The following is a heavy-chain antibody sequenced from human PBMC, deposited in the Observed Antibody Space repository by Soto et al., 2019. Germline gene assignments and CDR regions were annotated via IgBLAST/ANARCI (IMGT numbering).Heavy chain of an antibody. CDR3: AGRTVTTPNWFDP. Sequence: PSETLSLTCTVSGGSISSSSYYWGWIRQPPWKGLEWIGSNSGSTYYNPSLKSRVTISVDTSKNQFSLKLSSVTAADTAVYYCAGRTVTTPNWFDPWGQGTLVTSPQ. CDR1: GGSISSSSYY. CDR2: NSGST. J-gene: IGHJ5*02. D-gene: IGHD4-4*01. V-gene: IGHV4-39*01.